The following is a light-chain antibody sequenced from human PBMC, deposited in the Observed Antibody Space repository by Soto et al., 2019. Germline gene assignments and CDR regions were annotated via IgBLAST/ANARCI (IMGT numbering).Light chain of an antibody. V-gene: IGKV3-15*01. Sequence: MVFTQDPATLSLSTEERATLACRASQSVGSYLTWYQQKPGQAPRLLISDSSTRATGVPARFSGSGSGTEFTLTISSLQSDDSAIYYCQQFGDWPSFGLGSKVDNK. CDR1: QSVGSY. J-gene: IGKJ1*01. CDR2: DSS. CDR3: QQFGDWPS.